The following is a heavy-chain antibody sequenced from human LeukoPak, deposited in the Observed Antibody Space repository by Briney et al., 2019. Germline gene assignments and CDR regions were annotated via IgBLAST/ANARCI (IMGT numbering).Heavy chain of an antibody. D-gene: IGHD3-10*01. CDR1: GGPISSGGYY. V-gene: IGHV4-30-2*01. Sequence: NASETLSLTCTVSGGPISSGGYYWSWIRQPPGKGLEWIGYIYHSGSTYYNPSLKSRVTISVDRSKNQFSLKLSSVTAADTAVYYCARGVSDYWGQGTLVTVSS. J-gene: IGHJ4*02. CDR3: ARGVSDY. CDR2: IYHSGST.